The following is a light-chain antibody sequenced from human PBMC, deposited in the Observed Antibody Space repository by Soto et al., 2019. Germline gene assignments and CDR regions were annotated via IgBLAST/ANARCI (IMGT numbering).Light chain of an antibody. CDR3: QQYNNWPRT. J-gene: IGKJ1*01. V-gene: IGKV3-15*01. CDR1: QSVSSN. Sequence: EIVLTQSPGTLSLSPGERATLPCRASQSVSSNLAWYQQKPGQAPRLLIYGASTRATGIPARFSGSGSGTEFTLTISSLQSEDFAVYYCQQYNNWPRTFGQGTKVDIK. CDR2: GAS.